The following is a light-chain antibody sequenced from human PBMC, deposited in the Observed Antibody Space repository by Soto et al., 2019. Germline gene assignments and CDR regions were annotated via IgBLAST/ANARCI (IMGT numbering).Light chain of an antibody. V-gene: IGKV3-11*01. CDR3: QQYDSWT. J-gene: IGKJ1*01. CDR2: DAF. CDR1: QSISTY. Sequence: EIVLTQSPATLSLSPGDRATLSCRASQSISTYLAWYQQRPGQAPRLLIYDAFTRATGIPARFSGSGSGTDFTLTISRLEPEDFAVYYCQQYDSWTFGQGTKVDIK.